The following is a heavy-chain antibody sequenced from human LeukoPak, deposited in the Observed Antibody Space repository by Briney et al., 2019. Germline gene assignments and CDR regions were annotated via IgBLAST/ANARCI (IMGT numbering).Heavy chain of an antibody. Sequence: GGSLRLSCAASGFTFSSYGIHWVRQAPGKGLEWVAFIRYDGSNKYYADSVKGRFTISRDNSKNTLYLQMNSLRAEDTAVYYCAKDTGDIVATIFDYWGPGTLVTVSS. CDR2: IRYDGSNK. J-gene: IGHJ4*02. D-gene: IGHD5-12*01. CDR3: AKDTGDIVATIFDY. V-gene: IGHV3-30*02. CDR1: GFTFSSYG.